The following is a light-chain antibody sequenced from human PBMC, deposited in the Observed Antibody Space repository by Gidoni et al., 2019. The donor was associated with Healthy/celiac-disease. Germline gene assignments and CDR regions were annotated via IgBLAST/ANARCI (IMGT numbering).Light chain of an antibody. CDR3: SSYTSSSTPFV. CDR1: SSDVGGYNY. V-gene: IGLV2-14*01. Sequence: QSALTQPASVSGSPGQAITISGTGTSSDVGGYNYVAWYQQQPGQAPKRMIYEVSNRPSGVSNRFSGSQSGNTASLTISGLQAEDEADYYCSSYTSSSTPFVFGTGTKVTVL. CDR2: EVS. J-gene: IGLJ1*01.